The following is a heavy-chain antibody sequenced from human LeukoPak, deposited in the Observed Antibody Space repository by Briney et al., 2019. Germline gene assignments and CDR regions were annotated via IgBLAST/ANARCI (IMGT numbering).Heavy chain of an antibody. CDR2: IIPIFGTA. Sequence: PVKVSRKASGGTFSSYAISWVRQAPGQGLEWMGGIIPIFGTANYAQKFQGRVTITTDESTSTAYMELSSLRSEDTAVYYCARVSSGVPYWYFDLWGRGTLVTVSS. D-gene: IGHD2-8*01. J-gene: IGHJ2*01. CDR3: ARVSSGVPYWYFDL. CDR1: GGTFSSYA. V-gene: IGHV1-69*05.